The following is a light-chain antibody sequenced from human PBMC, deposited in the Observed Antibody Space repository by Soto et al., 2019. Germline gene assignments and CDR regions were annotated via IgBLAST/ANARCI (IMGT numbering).Light chain of an antibody. J-gene: IGKJ5*01. CDR3: QQYYIYPPT. CDR1: QGISSY. Sequence: AIRMTQPPSSFSASTGDRVTITCRASQGISSYLAWYQQKPGKAPKLLIYAASTLQSGVPSRFSGSGSGTDFTLTISCLQSEDFTTYYCQQYYIYPPTFGQGTRLEIK. CDR2: AAS. V-gene: IGKV1-8*01.